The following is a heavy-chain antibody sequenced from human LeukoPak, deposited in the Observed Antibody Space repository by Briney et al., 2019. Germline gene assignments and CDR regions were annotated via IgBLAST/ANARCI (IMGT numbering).Heavy chain of an antibody. CDR1: GFSLSTFGVG. CDR2: IYWNDEK. J-gene: IGHJ4*02. Sequence: SGPTLVNPTQTLTLTCNFSGFSLSTFGVGVGWIRQPPGKALEWLALIYWNDEKRYSPSLKSRLTTTKDTSKNQVVLTMTNMDPVDTATYYCAHSSLVAGGPDLSYWGQGILVTVSS. V-gene: IGHV2-5*01. CDR3: AHSSLVAGGPDLSY. D-gene: IGHD6-13*01.